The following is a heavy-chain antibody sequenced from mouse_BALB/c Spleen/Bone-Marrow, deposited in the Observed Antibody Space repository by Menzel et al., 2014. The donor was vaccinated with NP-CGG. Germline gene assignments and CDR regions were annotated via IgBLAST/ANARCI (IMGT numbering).Heavy chain of an antibody. D-gene: IGHD2-2*01. Sequence: VQLQQSGAELVRPGAPVKVSCKASGYSFTSYWMNWVKQNPGQGLEWIGMIHPSDSEIRLNQKFKDKATLTVDKSSSTAYMQVSSPTSEDSAVYHCARGGYDGWYFDVWGAGTTVTVSS. CDR2: IHPSDSEI. V-gene: IGHV1-74*01. CDR3: ARGGYDGWYFDV. CDR1: GYSFTSYW. J-gene: IGHJ1*01.